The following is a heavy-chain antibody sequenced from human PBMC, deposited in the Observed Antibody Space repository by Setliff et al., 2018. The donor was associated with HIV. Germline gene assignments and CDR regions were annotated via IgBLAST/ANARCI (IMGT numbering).Heavy chain of an antibody. CDR3: VRVGGGSWLGIHYYYYMDV. V-gene: IGHV4-39*01. CDR2: IYYSGSA. CDR1: GDSVSNGRYY. J-gene: IGHJ6*03. D-gene: IGHD2-15*01. Sequence: SETLSLTCTVSGDSVSNGRYYWGWIRQLPEKGLEWIGSIYYSGSAYHNPSLKSRVAMSVDTAKKQFSLKLTSLTGADTAVYYCVRVGGGSWLGIHYYYYMDVWGKGITVT.